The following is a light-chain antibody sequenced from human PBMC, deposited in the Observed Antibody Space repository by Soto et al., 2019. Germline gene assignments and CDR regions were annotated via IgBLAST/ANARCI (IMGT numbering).Light chain of an antibody. CDR1: QGISNR. Sequence: DVQMTQSPSTLSASVGDRVTITCRASQGISNRLAWYQQKPEKAPKLLIYQASSLKSGVPSRFGGSGSGTEFTLTITSLQPDDFATYYCQQYNSHWTFGQGTKVEIK. V-gene: IGKV1-5*03. J-gene: IGKJ1*01. CDR3: QQYNSHWT. CDR2: QAS.